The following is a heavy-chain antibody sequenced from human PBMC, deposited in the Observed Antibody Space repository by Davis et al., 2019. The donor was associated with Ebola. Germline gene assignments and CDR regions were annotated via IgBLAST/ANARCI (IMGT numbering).Heavy chain of an antibody. J-gene: IGHJ4*02. Sequence: SETLSLTCAVYGGSFSGYYWSWIRQPPGKGLEWIGEINHSGSTNYNPPLKSRVTISVDTSKNQFSLKLSSVTAADTAVYYCAREGYYYDSSGYYRGHYFDYWGQGTLVTVSS. CDR2: INHSGST. D-gene: IGHD3-22*01. CDR3: AREGYYYDSSGYYRGHYFDY. V-gene: IGHV4-34*01. CDR1: GGSFSGYY.